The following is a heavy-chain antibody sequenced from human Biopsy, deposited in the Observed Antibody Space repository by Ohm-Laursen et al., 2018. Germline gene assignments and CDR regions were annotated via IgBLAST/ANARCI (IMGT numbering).Heavy chain of an antibody. D-gene: IGHD3-22*01. CDR3: ATSHYFESTGYAFDF. CDR2: ISPYNGNG. Sequence: GASVKVSCKTSGYTFPNFGISWVRQAPGRGLEWMGWISPYNGNGDYEKNFHGRVTLTADTSTSTVYMELRSLRSGDTAVNYCATSHYFESTGYAFDFWGQGTMVSVSS. V-gene: IGHV1-18*01. CDR1: GYTFPNFG. J-gene: IGHJ3*01.